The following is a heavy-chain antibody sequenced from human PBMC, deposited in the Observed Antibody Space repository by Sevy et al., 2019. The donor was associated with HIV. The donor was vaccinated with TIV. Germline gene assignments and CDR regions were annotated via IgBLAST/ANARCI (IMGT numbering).Heavy chain of an antibody. CDR2: VYYTGGT. CDR1: GGSSNSDH. CDR3: ARRNDFDI. J-gene: IGHJ3*02. V-gene: IGHV4-59*08. Sequence: SETLSLTCTVSGGSSNSDHWNWIRQPPGKGLEWIGYVYYTGGTNYNPSLKNRVTISEDRTKNQFSLKLTSVTAADTAGYYCARRNDFDIWGQGTMVTVSS.